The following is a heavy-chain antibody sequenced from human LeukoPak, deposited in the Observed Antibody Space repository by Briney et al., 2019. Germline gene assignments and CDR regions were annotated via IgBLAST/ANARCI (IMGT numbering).Heavy chain of an antibody. D-gene: IGHD3-22*01. CDR2: IYYSGST. CDR1: GGSISSYY. Sequence: PSETLSLTCTVSGGSISSYYGTWIRQPPGKGLEWIGYIYYSGSTNYNPSLKSRVTISVDTSKNQFSLKLSSVTAADTAVYYCARGYHDFSGYWLSYFDYWGQGTLVTVSS. V-gene: IGHV4-59*01. CDR3: ARGYHDFSGYWLSYFDY. J-gene: IGHJ4*02.